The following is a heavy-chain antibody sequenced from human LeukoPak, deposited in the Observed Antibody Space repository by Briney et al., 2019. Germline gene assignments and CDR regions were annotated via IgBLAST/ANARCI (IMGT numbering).Heavy chain of an antibody. J-gene: IGHJ4*02. CDR1: GYTFTAYY. V-gene: IGHV1-2*02. D-gene: IGHD3-22*01. CDR2: INPNSGGT. CDR3: ARELNYDSSGYYFDY. Sequence: ASVTVSCKSSGYTFTAYYIHWVRQAPGQGLDWMGWINPNSGGTNYAQKFQGRVTMTRDTSISTAYMELSRLRSDDTAVYYCARELNYDSSGYYFDYWGQGTPVTVSS.